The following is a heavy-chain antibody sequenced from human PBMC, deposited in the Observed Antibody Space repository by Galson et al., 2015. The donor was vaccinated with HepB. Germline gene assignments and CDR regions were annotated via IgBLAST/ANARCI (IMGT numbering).Heavy chain of an antibody. Sequence: LSLTCVVSGGSITTTSYYWGWVRQPPGKGLEWIGSIYYNGTTYYNPSLKSRVTVSVDTSKNQFSLNLRSVTAADTAVYYCVVVGRPGGWFDPWGQGTLVTVSS. V-gene: IGHV4-39*01. J-gene: IGHJ5*02. CDR3: VVVGRPGGWFDP. CDR1: GGSITTTSYY. CDR2: IYYNGTT. D-gene: IGHD2-2*01.